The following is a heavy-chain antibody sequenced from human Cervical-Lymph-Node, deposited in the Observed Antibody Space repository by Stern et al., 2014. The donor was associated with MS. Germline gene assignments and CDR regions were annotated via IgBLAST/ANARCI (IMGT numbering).Heavy chain of an antibody. Sequence: EVQLEESGAELIRPGESLKISCKGPGYKFSIYWIAWVRQMPGKGLEWMGIIYRGDSETRYSPSCQGQVTMSADKSTSTAYLQWSSLNASDAAMYFCARQTTAWASDVWGQGTLVTVSS. J-gene: IGHJ4*02. CDR1: GYKFSIYW. D-gene: IGHD1-14*01. CDR3: ARQTTAWASDV. V-gene: IGHV5-51*01. CDR2: IYRGDSET.